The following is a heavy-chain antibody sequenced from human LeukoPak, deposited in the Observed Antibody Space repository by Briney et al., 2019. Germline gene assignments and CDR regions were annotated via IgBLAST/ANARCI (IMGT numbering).Heavy chain of an antibody. CDR1: GYTFTSYY. J-gene: IGHJ4*02. CDR2: INPSGGST. V-gene: IGHV1-46*01. Sequence: GASVKVSCKASGYTFTSYYMHWVRQAPGQGLEWMGIINPSGGSTSYAQKFQGRVTMTRDMSTSTVYMELSSLRSDDTAVYYCARQPGAIVVVPAAPNFDYWGQGTLVTVSS. CDR3: ARQPGAIVVVPAAPNFDY. D-gene: IGHD2-2*01.